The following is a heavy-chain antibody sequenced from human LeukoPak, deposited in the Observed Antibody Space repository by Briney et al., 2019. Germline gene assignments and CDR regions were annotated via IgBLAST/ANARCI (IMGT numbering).Heavy chain of an antibody. D-gene: IGHD6-13*01. Sequence: GGSLRLSCAASGFTFSNAWMSWVRQAPGKGLGWVGRIKSKTDGGTTDYAAPVKGRFTISRDDSKNTLYLQMNSLKTEDTAVYYCTSSTGYSSSWYAFDIWGQGTMVTVSS. CDR2: IKSKTDGGTT. J-gene: IGHJ3*02. CDR3: TSSTGYSSSWYAFDI. V-gene: IGHV3-15*01. CDR1: GFTFSNAW.